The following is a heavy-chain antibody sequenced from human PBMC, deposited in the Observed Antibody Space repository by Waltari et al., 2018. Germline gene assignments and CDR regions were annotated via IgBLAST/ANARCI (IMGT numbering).Heavy chain of an antibody. J-gene: IGHJ4*02. CDR3: ARIMKGDAPIDY. V-gene: IGHV4-39*02. D-gene: IGHD3-16*01. Sequence: QLQLQESGPGLVKPSETLSLTCTVSGGSISSSSYCWGWIRQPPGNGLQWIGTVCSPGYTYNSYNPSLESRVTISVDTSKNHLSLKVTSVTATDTAVYYCARIMKGDAPIDYWGQGTLVTVSS. CDR2: VCSPGYT. CDR1: GGSISSSSYC.